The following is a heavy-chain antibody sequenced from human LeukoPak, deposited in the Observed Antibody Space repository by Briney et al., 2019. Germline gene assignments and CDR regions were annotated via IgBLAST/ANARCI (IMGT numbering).Heavy chain of an antibody. CDR1: GDSISSSNYY. CDR2: IFYSGGT. CDR3: ARRFPYRRDSFDY. D-gene: IGHD3-3*01. V-gene: IGHV4-39*01. Sequence: SETLSLTCTVSGDSISSSNYYWDWIRQPPGKGLEWIASIFYSGGTYSNPSLKSRVTISVDTSKNQFSLKLTSVTAADTAVYYCARRFPYRRDSFDYWSQGTLVTVSS. J-gene: IGHJ4*02.